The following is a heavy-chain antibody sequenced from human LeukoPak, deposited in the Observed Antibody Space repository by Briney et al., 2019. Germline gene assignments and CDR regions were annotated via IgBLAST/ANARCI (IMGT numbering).Heavy chain of an antibody. J-gene: IGHJ4*02. CDR3: AGGGSYYYDSSGYYPTYYFDY. Sequence: SVKVSCKASRGTFSNYAISWVRPAPGQGLAWMGRIIPILGIANYAQKFQGRVTITADKSTSTAYMELSSLRSEDTAVYYCAGGGSYYYDSSGYYPTYYFDYWGQGTLVTVSS. D-gene: IGHD3-22*01. CDR2: IIPILGIA. CDR1: RGTFSNYA. V-gene: IGHV1-69*10.